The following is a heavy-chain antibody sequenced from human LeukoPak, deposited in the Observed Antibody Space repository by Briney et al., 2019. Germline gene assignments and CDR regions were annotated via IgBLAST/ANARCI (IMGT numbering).Heavy chain of an antibody. CDR3: ARERAFYYFDY. CDR2: VVGNGGTT. J-gene: IGHJ4*02. CDR1: GFTVSSNY. V-gene: IGHV3-64*01. Sequence: GGSLRLSCAASGFTVSSNYMSWVRQAPGKGLEYVSAVVGNGGTTYYANSVKGRFTISRDNSKNTVYLQMGSLRAEDTAVYYCARERAFYYFDYWGQGALVTVSS.